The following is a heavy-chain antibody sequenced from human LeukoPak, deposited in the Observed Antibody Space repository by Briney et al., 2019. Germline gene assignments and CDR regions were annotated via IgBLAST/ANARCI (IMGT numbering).Heavy chain of an antibody. Sequence: SETLSLTCAVYGGSFSGYYWSWIRQPPGKGLEWIGEINHSGSTNYNPSLKSRVTISVDTSKNQFSLKLSSVTAADTAVYYCAIHSSSFFDYWGQGTLVTVSS. D-gene: IGHD6-6*01. V-gene: IGHV4-34*01. CDR2: INHSGST. CDR1: GGSFSGYY. J-gene: IGHJ4*02. CDR3: AIHSSSFFDY.